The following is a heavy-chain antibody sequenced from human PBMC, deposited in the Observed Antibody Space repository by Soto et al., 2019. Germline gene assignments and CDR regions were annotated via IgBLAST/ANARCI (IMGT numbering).Heavy chain of an antibody. CDR2: IKSKTDGGTT. D-gene: IGHD1-1*01. CDR3: TTDSISKWDDDVD. CDR1: GFTFSNAW. J-gene: IGHJ4*02. V-gene: IGHV3-15*01. Sequence: GGSLRLSCAASGFTFSNAWMSWVRQAPGKGLEWVGRIKSKTDGGTTDYAAPVKGRFTISRDDPKNTLYLQMNSLKTEDTAVYYCTTDSISKWDDDVDWGQGTLVTVSS.